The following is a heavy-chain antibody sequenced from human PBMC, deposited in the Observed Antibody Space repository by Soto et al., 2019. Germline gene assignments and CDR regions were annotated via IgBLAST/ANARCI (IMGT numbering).Heavy chain of an antibody. CDR1: GFTFSSYW. V-gene: IGHV3-74*01. CDR2: INSDGSST. D-gene: IGHD6-13*01. CDR3: ASKHSSRAFDY. J-gene: IGHJ4*02. Sequence: EVQLVESGGGLVQPGGSLRLSCAASGFTFSSYWMNWVRQAPGKGLVWVSRINSDGSSTTYADSVKGRFTISRDNAKNTVYLQMNSLRAEDTAVYYCASKHSSRAFDYWGQGTLVTVSS.